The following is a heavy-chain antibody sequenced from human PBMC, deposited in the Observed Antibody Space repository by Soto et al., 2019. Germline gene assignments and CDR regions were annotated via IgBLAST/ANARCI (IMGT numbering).Heavy chain of an antibody. V-gene: IGHV3-30-3*01. Sequence: QVQLVESGGGVVQPGRSLRLSCAASGFTFSSYAMYWVRQAPGKGLEWVAVISYDGSNKYYADSVKGRFTISRDNSKNTLYLQMNSLRAEDTAVYYCARDSNYVTSYYYYGMDVWGQGTTVTVSS. CDR1: GFTFSSYA. CDR2: ISYDGSNK. J-gene: IGHJ6*02. D-gene: IGHD4-4*01. CDR3: ARDSNYVTSYYYYGMDV.